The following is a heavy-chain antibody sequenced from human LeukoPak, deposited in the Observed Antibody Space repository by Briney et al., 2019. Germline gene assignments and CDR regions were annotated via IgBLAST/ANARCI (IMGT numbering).Heavy chain of an antibody. J-gene: IGHJ3*02. Sequence: GSLSLSCAASGFPLSSYWMSWVRPAPGKGLEWVANIKEDGSEKYYVDSVKGRFTISRDNAQNSVYLHMNSLTAEDTALYYCARDWVAGVPFDAFDIWGQGTMVSVSS. CDR1: GFPLSSYW. D-gene: IGHD3-10*01. V-gene: IGHV3-7*03. CDR3: ARDWVAGVPFDAFDI. CDR2: IKEDGSEK.